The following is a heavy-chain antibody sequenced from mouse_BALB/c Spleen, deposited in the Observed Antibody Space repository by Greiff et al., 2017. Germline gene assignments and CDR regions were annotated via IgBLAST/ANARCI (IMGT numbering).Heavy chain of an antibody. D-gene: IGHD1-1*01. CDR3: ARHEDDYYYGSGDYYAMDY. V-gene: IGHV1-62-2*01. J-gene: IGHJ4*01. CDR1: GYTFTEYI. Sequence: VQLQQPGAELVKPGASVKLSCKASGYTFTEYIIHWVKQRSGQGLEWIGWFYPGSGSIKYNEKFKDKATLTADKSSSTVYMELSRLTSEDSAVYFCARHEDDYYYGSGDYYAMDYWGQGTSVTVSS. CDR2: FYPGSGSI.